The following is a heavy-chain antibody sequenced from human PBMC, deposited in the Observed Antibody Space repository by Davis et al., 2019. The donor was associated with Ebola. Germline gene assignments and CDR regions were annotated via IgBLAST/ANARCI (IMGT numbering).Heavy chain of an antibody. CDR1: GFTFSSYS. V-gene: IGHV3-48*02. D-gene: IGHD5-18*01. Sequence: GESLKISCAASGFTFSSYSMNWVRQAPGKGLEWVSYISSSSSTIYYADSVKGRFTISRDNAKNSLYLQMNSLRDEDTAVYYCARCFTAMVTYYYYYGMDVWGQGTTVTVSS. CDR3: ARCFTAMVTYYYYYGMDV. CDR2: ISSSSSTI. J-gene: IGHJ6*02.